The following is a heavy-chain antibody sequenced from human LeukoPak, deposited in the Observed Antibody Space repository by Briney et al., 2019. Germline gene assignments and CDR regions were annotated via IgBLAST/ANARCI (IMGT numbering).Heavy chain of an antibody. CDR3: ARGRGSSGWYGGFDY. CDR2: INHSGST. CDR1: GGSFSGYY. Sequence: PSETLSLTCAVYGGSFSGYYWSWIRQPPGKGLEWIGEINHSGSTNYNPSLKSRVTISVDTSKNQFSLKLSSVTAADTAVYYRARGRGSSGWYGGFDYWGQGTLVTVSS. V-gene: IGHV4-34*01. J-gene: IGHJ4*02. D-gene: IGHD6-19*01.